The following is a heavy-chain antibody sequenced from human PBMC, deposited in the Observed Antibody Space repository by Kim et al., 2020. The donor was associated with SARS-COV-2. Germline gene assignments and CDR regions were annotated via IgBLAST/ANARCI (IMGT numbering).Heavy chain of an antibody. CDR3: AKTLGYCSGGSCYLPHCHYDGMNV. Sequence: ASVKVSCKASGYTFTSSDINWVRQATGHGLEWMGWMNPNSGNTGYAQKFQGRVTMTRNTSISTAYMELSSLRSEDTPVYYCAKTLGYCSGGSCYLPHCHYDGMNVWGQGTTVTVSS. J-gene: IGHJ6*02. D-gene: IGHD2-15*01. CDR2: MNPNSGNT. V-gene: IGHV1-8*01. CDR1: GYTFTSSD.